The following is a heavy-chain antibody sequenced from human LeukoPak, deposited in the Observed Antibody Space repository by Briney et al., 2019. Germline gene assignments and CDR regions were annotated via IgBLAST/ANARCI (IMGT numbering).Heavy chain of an antibody. CDR2: ISSSTSYI. Sequence: PGGSLRFSCAASGFTFSSYTMNWVRQAPGKGLEWVSSISSSTSYIYYADSVKGRFTISRDKAKNSLYLQMNSLRAEDTAVYYCARDSPPYGDAFDIWGQGTMVTVSS. V-gene: IGHV3-21*01. CDR3: ARDSPPYGDAFDI. J-gene: IGHJ3*02. CDR1: GFTFSSYT. D-gene: IGHD3-16*01.